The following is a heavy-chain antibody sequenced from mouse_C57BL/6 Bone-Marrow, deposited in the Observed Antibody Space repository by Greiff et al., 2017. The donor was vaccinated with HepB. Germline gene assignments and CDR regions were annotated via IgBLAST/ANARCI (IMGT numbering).Heavy chain of an antibody. CDR3: ARFGAGPYWYFDV. Sequence: QVQLQQPGTELVKPGASVKLSCKASGYTFTSYWMHWVKQRPGQGLEWIGNINPSNGATNYNQKFKGTSTLTVDKSSSTAYMQLSSLTSEDSAVYYCARFGAGPYWYFDVWGTGTTVTVSS. J-gene: IGHJ1*03. V-gene: IGHV1-53*01. CDR2: INPSNGAT. CDR1: GYTFTSYW.